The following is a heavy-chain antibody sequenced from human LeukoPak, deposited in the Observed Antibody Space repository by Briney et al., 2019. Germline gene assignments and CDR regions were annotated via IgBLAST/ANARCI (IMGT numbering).Heavy chain of an antibody. V-gene: IGHV3-30*02. Sequence: GGSLRLSCAASGFTISNYGMHWVRQAPGKGLEWVALIRYDGSNKYYADSVKGQFTISRDNSKNTLYLQMNSLRAEDTAVYYCAKSYCSGGSCFSDYWGQGTLVTVSS. CDR3: AKSYCSGGSCFSDY. CDR2: IRYDGSNK. D-gene: IGHD2-15*01. CDR1: GFTISNYG. J-gene: IGHJ4*02.